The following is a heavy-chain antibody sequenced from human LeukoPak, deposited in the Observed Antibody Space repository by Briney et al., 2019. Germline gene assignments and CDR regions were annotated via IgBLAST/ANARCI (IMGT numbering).Heavy chain of an antibody. CDR3: AREGSAYGVASQYYYYYYGMDV. V-gene: IGHV1-18*01. D-gene: IGHD4-17*01. Sequence: ASVKVSCKASGYTFTSYGISWVRQAPGQGLEWMGWISAYNGNTNYAQKLQGRVTMTTDTSTSTAYMELRSLRSDDTAVYYCAREGSAYGVASQYYYYYYGMDVWGQGTTVTVSS. CDR2: ISAYNGNT. J-gene: IGHJ6*02. CDR1: GYTFTSYG.